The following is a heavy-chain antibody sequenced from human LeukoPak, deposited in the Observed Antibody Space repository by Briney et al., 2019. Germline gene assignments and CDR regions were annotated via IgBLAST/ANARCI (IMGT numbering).Heavy chain of an antibody. J-gene: IGHJ4*02. V-gene: IGHV3-23*01. CDR2: FSGSGGST. D-gene: IGHD1-7*01. Sequence: GGSLRLSCAASGFTFSSYAMSWVRQAPGKGLECISGFSGSGGSTYYADSVKGRFTISRDNSKNTLYLQMNSLRSEDTAVYYCARGYMDWNYASDYWGQGTLVTVSS. CDR3: ARGYMDWNYASDY. CDR1: GFTFSSYA.